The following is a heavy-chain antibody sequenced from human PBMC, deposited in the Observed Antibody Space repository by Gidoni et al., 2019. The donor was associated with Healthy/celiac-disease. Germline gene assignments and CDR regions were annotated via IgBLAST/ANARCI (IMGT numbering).Heavy chain of an antibody. Sequence: EVQLVESGGGLVKPGRSLRLSCTASGFTFGDYAMSWFRQAPGKGLEWVGFIRSKAYGGTTEYAASVKGRFTISRDDSKSIAYLQMNSLKTEDTAVYYCTTYYDFWSGYYSRWFDPWGQGTLVTVSS. CDR1: GFTFGDYA. CDR3: TTYYDFWSGYYSRWFDP. D-gene: IGHD3-3*01. J-gene: IGHJ5*02. CDR2: IRSKAYGGTT. V-gene: IGHV3-49*05.